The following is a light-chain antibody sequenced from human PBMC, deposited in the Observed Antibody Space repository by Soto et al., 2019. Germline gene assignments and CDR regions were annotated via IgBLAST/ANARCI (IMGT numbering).Light chain of an antibody. Sequence: IVLTQSPGTLSLSPGEMATLSCRASQSVSSSYLAWYQQKPGQAPRILIYGASSRATGIPDRFSGSGSGTDFTLTISRLEPEDVAVYYCQQYGSSPGTLGQGTKVDIK. J-gene: IGKJ1*01. CDR2: GAS. CDR1: QSVSSSY. CDR3: QQYGSSPGT. V-gene: IGKV3-20*01.